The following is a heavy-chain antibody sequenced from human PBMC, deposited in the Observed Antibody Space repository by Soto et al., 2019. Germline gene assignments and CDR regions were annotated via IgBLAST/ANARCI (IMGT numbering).Heavy chain of an antibody. CDR1: GFSLSTSGMC. V-gene: IGHV2-70*01. J-gene: IGHJ4*02. D-gene: IGHD6-19*01. CDR3: ARIRNTRGSGWYYFDY. Sequence: SGPTLVNPTQTLTLTCTFSGFSLSTSGMCVSWIRQPPGKALEWLALIDWDDNKYYSTSLKTRLTISKDTSKNQVVLTMTNMDPVDTATYYCARIRNTRGSGWYYFDYRGQGTLVTVSS. CDR2: IDWDDNK.